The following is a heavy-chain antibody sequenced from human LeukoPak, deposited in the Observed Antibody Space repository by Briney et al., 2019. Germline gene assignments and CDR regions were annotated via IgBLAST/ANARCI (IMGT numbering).Heavy chain of an antibody. CDR1: GFTFSNYA. CDR3: AKSWSCVQYNDWLCYFDY. CDR2: ISGSSETT. V-gene: IGHV3-23*01. Sequence: GGSLRLSCAASGFTFSNYAMSWVRQAPGKGLEWVSGISGSSETTYYTDSVQGRFTISRDNSKDTLYLQMNSLRDDDTAIYYCAKSWSCVQYNDWLCYFDYWGQGTLVTVSS. D-gene: IGHD3-9*01. J-gene: IGHJ4*02.